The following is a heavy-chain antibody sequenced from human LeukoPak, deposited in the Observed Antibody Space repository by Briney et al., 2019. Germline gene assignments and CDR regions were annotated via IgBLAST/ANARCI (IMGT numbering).Heavy chain of an antibody. CDR3: ARSFYSGPLDY. CDR2: IYTSGST. J-gene: IGHJ4*02. V-gene: IGHV4-61*02. D-gene: IGHD5-12*01. CDR1: GGSISSGSYY. Sequence: PSETLSLTCPVSGGSISSGSYYWSWIRQPPGKGPEWIGRIYTSGSTNYNPSLKSRVTISVDTSKNQFSLKLSSVTAADTAVYYCARSFYSGPLDYWGQGTLVTVSS.